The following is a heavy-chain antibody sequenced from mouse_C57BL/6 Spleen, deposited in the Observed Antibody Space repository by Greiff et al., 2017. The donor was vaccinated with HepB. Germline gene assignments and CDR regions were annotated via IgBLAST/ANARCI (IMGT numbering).Heavy chain of an antibody. J-gene: IGHJ3*01. CDR3: TRSYGSSYGFAY. CDR1: GYTFTSYW. CDR2: IHPNSGST. Sequence: QVQLQQPGAELVKPGASVKLSCKASGYTFTSYWMHWVKQRPGQGLEWTGMIHPNSGSTNYNEKFKSKATLTAVTSASTAYMELSSLTNEDSAVYYCTRSYGSSYGFAYWGQGTLVTVSA. V-gene: IGHV1-64*01. D-gene: IGHD1-1*01.